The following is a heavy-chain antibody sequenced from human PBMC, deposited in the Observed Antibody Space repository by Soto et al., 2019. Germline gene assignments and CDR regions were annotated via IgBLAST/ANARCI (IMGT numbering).Heavy chain of an antibody. J-gene: IGHJ3*01. CDR1: GFTFNNYG. Sequence: QVQLVESGGGVVQPGTSLRLSCAASGFTFNNYGMHWVRQAPGTGLEWVATISNDGRDKYYADSVKGRLTISRDNSKNTLYQQMNSLRAEDTAVYYCAKDQGIAASHGVDWGQGTLVTVSS. D-gene: IGHD6-13*01. CDR3: AKDQGIAASHGVD. CDR2: ISNDGRDK. V-gene: IGHV3-30*18.